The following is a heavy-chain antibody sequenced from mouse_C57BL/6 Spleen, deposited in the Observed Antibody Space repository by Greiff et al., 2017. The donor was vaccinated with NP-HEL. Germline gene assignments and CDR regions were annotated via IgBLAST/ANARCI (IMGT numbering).Heavy chain of an antibody. D-gene: IGHD2-4*01. J-gene: IGHJ4*01. Sequence: QVQLQQPGAELVKPGASVKMSCKASGYTFTSYWITWVKQRPGQGLEWIGDIYPGSGSTNYNEKFKSKATLTVDTSSSTADMQLSSLTSEDSAVYYCARERNYDYDGDYYAMDYWGQGTSVTVSS. CDR3: ARERNYDYDGDYYAMDY. CDR1: GYTFTSYW. CDR2: IYPGSGST. V-gene: IGHV1-55*01.